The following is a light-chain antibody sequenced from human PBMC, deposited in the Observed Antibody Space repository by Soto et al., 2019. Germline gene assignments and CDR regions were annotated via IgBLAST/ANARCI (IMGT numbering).Light chain of an antibody. Sequence: DIQMTQSPSTLSASVGDRVTITCRASQSTSTWLAWYQHKPGKAPNLLIYKSSSLESGVPSRFSGSGSGTDFTLTISSLQPDDVATYYCQQYGRYRTFGQGTNVEIK. J-gene: IGKJ1*01. CDR1: QSTSTW. CDR2: KSS. CDR3: QQYGRYRT. V-gene: IGKV1-5*03.